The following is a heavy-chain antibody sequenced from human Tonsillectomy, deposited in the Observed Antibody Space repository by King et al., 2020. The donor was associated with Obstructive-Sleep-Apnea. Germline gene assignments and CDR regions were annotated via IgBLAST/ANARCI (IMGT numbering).Heavy chain of an antibody. V-gene: IGHV3-23*04. J-gene: IGHJ4*02. CDR2: ISVADGIIDGAT. D-gene: IGHD3-22*01. CDR3: ARLGLDRIGQGPLSSGHKMF. CDR1: GFSFKNNA. Sequence: VQLVESGGGLVQPGGSLRLSCAASGFSFKNNAMSWVRQTPGKGLQWVSTISVADGIIDGATYYADSVKGRFIISRDNSKNTLYLQMNGLRGDDTAVYFCARLGLDRIGQGPLSSGHKMFWGQGTLVSVSS.